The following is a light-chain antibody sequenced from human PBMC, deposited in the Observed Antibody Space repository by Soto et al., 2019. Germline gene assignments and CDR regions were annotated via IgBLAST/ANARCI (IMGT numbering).Light chain of an antibody. V-gene: IGKV1-5*01. CDR3: QQYNSYST. Sequence: DIQMTQSPSTLSASVGYRVTITCRASQSISTWLAWYQQKPGKAPKLLIYDASSLESGVPSRFSGSGSGTEFPLTISSLQPEDFASYYCQQYNSYSTFGQGTKVEIK. CDR2: DAS. CDR1: QSISTW. J-gene: IGKJ1*01.